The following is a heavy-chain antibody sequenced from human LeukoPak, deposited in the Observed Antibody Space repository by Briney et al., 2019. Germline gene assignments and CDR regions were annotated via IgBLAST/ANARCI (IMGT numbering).Heavy chain of an antibody. D-gene: IGHD3-10*01. Sequence: ASVKVSCKASVYTFTSYGISWVRQAPGQGLEWMGWISAYNGNTNYAQKRQGRVTMTTDTSTSTAYMELRSLRSDDTDVYYCARAYYGSGSYYLTLFYYYYMDVWGKGTTVTVSS. V-gene: IGHV1-18*01. CDR2: ISAYNGNT. CDR1: VYTFTSYG. J-gene: IGHJ6*03. CDR3: ARAYYGSGSYYLTLFYYYYMDV.